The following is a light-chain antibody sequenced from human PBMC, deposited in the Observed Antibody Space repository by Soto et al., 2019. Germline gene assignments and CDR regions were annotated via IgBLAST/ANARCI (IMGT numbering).Light chain of an antibody. V-gene: IGKV1-39*01. CDR2: AAS. J-gene: IGKJ1*01. Sequence: DIQMTQSPSSLSASVGDRVTITCRASQSISSYLNWYQQKPGKAHKLLIYAASSLESGVQSRFSGIGSGTEFTLTITSLQPDDFATYYCKQYDSYAWTFGQGTKVDIK. CDR3: KQYDSYAWT. CDR1: QSISSY.